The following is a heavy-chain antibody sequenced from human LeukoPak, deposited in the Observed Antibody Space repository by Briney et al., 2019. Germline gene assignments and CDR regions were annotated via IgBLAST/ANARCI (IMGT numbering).Heavy chain of an antibody. Sequence: GESLKISCKGSGYSFTSYWIGWVRQMPGKGLEWMGIIYPGDSDTRYSPSFQGQVTISADKSISTAYPQWSSLKASDTAMYYCARRLAAAGNWFDPWGQGTLVTVSS. CDR2: IYPGDSDT. CDR1: GYSFTSYW. CDR3: ARRLAAAGNWFDP. J-gene: IGHJ5*02. V-gene: IGHV5-51*01. D-gene: IGHD6-13*01.